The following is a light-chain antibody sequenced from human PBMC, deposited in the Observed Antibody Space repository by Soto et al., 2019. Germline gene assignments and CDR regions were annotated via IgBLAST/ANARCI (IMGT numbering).Light chain of an antibody. CDR1: QSITDW. CDR2: RAS. CDR3: QQYNGT. J-gene: IGKJ1*01. Sequence: DIQMTQSPSTLSASVGDRVTITCRASQSITDWLAWYQQKPGKAPNLLIYRASSLESGVPSRFSGSGFGTQFTLTISGLQADDLATYYCQQYNGTFGQGTEVDIK. V-gene: IGKV1-5*03.